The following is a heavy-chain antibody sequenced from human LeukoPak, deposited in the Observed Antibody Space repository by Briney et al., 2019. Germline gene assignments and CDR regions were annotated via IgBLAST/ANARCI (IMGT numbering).Heavy chain of an antibody. V-gene: IGHV3-64*05. CDR3: VYQVQGVVK. D-gene: IGHD3-3*01. J-gene: IGHJ4*02. CDR1: GFTFSSYV. Sequence: GGSLRLSCSASGFTFSSYVMHWVRQAPGKGLEYVSGISGDGASTYYADSVKGRFTISRDNSKNTLYAQMTSLRAEDTAVYYCVYQVQGVVKWGQGTLVTVSS. CDR2: ISGDGAST.